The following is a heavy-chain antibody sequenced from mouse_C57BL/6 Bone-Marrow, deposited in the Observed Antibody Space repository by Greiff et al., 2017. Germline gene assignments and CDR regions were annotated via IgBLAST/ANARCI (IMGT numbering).Heavy chain of an antibody. CDR3: ARLLGRAMDY. CDR2: IDPSDSET. CDR1: GYTFTSYW. V-gene: IGHV1-52*01. D-gene: IGHD4-1*01. J-gene: IGHJ4*01. Sequence: VQLQQPGAELVRPGSSVKLSCKASGYTFTSYWMHWVKQRPIQGLEWIGNIDPSDSETHYNQKFKDKDTLTVDKSSSTAYMQLSSLTSEDSAVYYCARLLGRAMDYWGQGTSVTVSS.